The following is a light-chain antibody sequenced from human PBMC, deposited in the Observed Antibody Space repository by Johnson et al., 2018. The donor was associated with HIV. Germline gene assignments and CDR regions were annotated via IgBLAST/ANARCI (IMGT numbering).Light chain of an antibody. V-gene: IGLV1-51*02. CDR3: GTWDSSLSLVV. CDR2: ENH. J-gene: IGLJ1*01. Sequence: QSVLTQPPSVSAAPGQKVTISCSGSSSNIGNNFVSWYQEFPGAAPKLLIYENHKRPSGIPDRFSGSKSGTSATLGITGLQTGDEADYYCGTWDSSLSLVVVGPGTKVTVL. CDR1: SSNIGNNF.